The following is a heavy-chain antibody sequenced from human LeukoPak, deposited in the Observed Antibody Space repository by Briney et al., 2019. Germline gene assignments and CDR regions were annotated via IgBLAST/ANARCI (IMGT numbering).Heavy chain of an antibody. D-gene: IGHD3-10*01. Sequence: SETLSLTCAVSGGSIGSSNWWSWVRQPPGKGLEWIGEIYYSGNTNYNPSPKSRVTISIDKSKNQFSLKLSSVTAADTAVYYCAREVRFSMVRGEIDCWGQGTLVTVSS. CDR3: AREVRFSMVRGEIDC. CDR2: IYYSGNT. CDR1: GGSIGSSNW. V-gene: IGHV4-4*02. J-gene: IGHJ4*02.